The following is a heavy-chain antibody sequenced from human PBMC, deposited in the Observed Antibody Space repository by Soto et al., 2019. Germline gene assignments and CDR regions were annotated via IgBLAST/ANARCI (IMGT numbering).Heavy chain of an antibody. Sequence: SETLSLTCTVSGGSISSYYWSWIRQPPGKGLEWIGYIYYSGCTNYNPSLKSRVTISVDTSKNQFSLKLSSVTAADTAVYYCARVDYILTGLYGVNAFDIWGQGTMVTVSS. CDR1: GGSISSYY. J-gene: IGHJ3*02. CDR3: ARVDYILTGLYGVNAFDI. CDR2: IYYSGCT. V-gene: IGHV4-59*01. D-gene: IGHD3-9*01.